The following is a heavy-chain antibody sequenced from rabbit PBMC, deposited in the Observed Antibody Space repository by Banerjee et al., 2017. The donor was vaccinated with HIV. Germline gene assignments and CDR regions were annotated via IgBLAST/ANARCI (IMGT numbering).Heavy chain of an antibody. D-gene: IGHD8-1*01. CDR1: GFSFSSSHY. V-gene: IGHV1S40*01. J-gene: IGHJ4*01. CDR3: ARGGAGSCAYMNL. CDR2: IDTGSTDRT. Sequence: QSLEESGGDLVKPGASLTLTCTASGFSFSSSHYMSWVCQAPGKGLEWIACIDTGSTDRTWYASWAKGRFTIFKTSSTTVTLQMTSLTAADTATYFCARGGAGSCAYMNLWGPGTLVTVS.